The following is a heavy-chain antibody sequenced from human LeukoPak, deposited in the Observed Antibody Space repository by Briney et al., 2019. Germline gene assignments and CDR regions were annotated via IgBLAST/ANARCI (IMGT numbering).Heavy chain of an antibody. J-gene: IGHJ3*02. CDR3: ARDRANYYDSSGYYHDAFDI. CDR1: GGTFSSYA. CDR2: IIPILGIA. D-gene: IGHD3-22*01. V-gene: IGHV1-69*04. Sequence: SVKVSCKASGGTFSSYAISWVRQAPGQGLEWMGRIIPILGIANYAQKFQGRVTITADKSTSTAYMELSSLRSEDTAVYYCARDRANYYDSSGYYHDAFDIWGQGTMVTVSS.